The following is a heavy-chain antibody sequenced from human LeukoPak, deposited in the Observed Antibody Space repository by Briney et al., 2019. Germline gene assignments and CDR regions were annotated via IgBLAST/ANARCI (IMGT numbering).Heavy chain of an antibody. V-gene: IGHV3-9*03. CDR2: ISWNSGSI. Sequence: PGGSLRLSCAASGFTFDDYAMHWVRQAPGKGLKWVSGISWNSGSIGYADSVKGRFTISRDNAKNSLYLQMNSLRAEDMALYYCAKGSSGWYYYFDYWGQGTLVTVSS. CDR1: GFTFDDYA. CDR3: AKGSSGWYYYFDY. D-gene: IGHD6-19*01. J-gene: IGHJ4*02.